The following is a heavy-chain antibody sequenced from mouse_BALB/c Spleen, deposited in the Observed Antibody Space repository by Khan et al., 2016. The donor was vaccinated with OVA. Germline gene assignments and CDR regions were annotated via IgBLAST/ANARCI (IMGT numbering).Heavy chain of an antibody. V-gene: IGHV1S136*01. J-gene: IGHJ3*01. CDR1: GYTFTNYI. Sequence: VQLQQSGPELVKPGASVKMSRKASGYTFTNYIIHWVNQKPGQGLEWIGYINPYNDGPKYNEKFKGKATLTSDKSSSTAYMEHSGLTSEDSAVCYCARGSGRSFWFAYWGQGTLVTVSA. CDR3: ARGSGRSFWFAY. CDR2: INPYNDGP.